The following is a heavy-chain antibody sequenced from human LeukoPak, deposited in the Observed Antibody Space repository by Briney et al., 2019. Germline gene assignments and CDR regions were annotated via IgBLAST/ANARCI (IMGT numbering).Heavy chain of an antibody. CDR1: GFTVSSNY. CDR2: IYVDGST. V-gene: IGHV3-53*05. D-gene: IGHD2-15*01. J-gene: IGHJ4*02. CDR3: ARGGGYCSGGSCYGIDY. Sequence: GSLRLSCAASGFTVSSNYMNWVRQAPGKGLEWVSGIYVDGSTYYADSVKGRFTISRDNSKNTLFLQMGSLRAEDMAVYYCARGGGYCSGGSCYGIDYWGQGTLVTVSS.